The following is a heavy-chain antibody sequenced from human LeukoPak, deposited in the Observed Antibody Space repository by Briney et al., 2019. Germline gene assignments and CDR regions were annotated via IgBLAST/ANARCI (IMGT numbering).Heavy chain of an antibody. CDR3: AREYSSSSGRSFDY. Sequence: GGSLRLSCAASGFTFSSFGMHWVRQAPGKGLEWVAVLSFDGTTKYYTDSVKGRFTISRDNSKNTLYLQMNSLRPEDTAVYYCAREYSSSSGRSFDYWGQGTLVTVSS. CDR1: GFTFSSFG. J-gene: IGHJ4*02. V-gene: IGHV3-30*03. CDR2: LSFDGTTK. D-gene: IGHD6-6*01.